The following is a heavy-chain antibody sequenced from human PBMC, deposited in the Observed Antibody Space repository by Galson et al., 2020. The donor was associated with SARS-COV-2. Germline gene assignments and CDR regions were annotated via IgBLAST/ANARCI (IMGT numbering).Heavy chain of an antibody. CDR3: ARRQADYGYFDL. CDR1: GFTFSNYA. J-gene: IGHJ2*01. CDR2: INTSGGST. V-gene: IGHV3-23*01. Sequence: GGSLRLSCAASGFTFSNYAMNWVRQAPGRGLEWVSLINTSGGSTYYADSVKGRFTISRDNSKNTLYLQMNSLRAEDAAIYYCARRQADYGYFDLWGRGTLVTVSS.